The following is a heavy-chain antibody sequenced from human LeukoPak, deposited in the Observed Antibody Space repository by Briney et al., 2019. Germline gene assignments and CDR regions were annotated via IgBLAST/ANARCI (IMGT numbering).Heavy chain of an antibody. J-gene: IGHJ3*02. D-gene: IGHD3-9*01. CDR1: GGTFSSYA. V-gene: IGHV1-2*02. Sequence: ASVKVSCKASGGTFSSYAISWVRQAPGRGLEWMGWINPNSGGTNYAQKFQGRVTMTRDTSISTAYMELSRLRSDDTAVYYCARDREGYYDILTGYYGVGAFDIWGQGTMVTVSS. CDR3: ARDREGYYDILTGYYGVGAFDI. CDR2: INPNSGGT.